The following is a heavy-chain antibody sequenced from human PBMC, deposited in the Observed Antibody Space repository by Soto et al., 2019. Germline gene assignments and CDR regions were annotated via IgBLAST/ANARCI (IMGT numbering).Heavy chain of an antibody. Sequence: PSETLSLTCTVSGGSISSGDYYWSWIRQPPGKGVEWIGYIYYSGSTYYNPSLKSRVTISVDTSKNQFSLKLSSVTAADTAVYYCARGGLLAPIDYWGQGTLVTVSS. CDR3: ARGGLLAPIDY. CDR2: IYYSGST. J-gene: IGHJ4*02. CDR1: GGSISSGDYY. V-gene: IGHV4-30-4*01. D-gene: IGHD3-10*01.